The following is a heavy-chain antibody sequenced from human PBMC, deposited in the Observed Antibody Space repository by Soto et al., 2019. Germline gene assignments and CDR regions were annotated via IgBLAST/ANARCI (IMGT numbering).Heavy chain of an antibody. CDR2: INPNSGGT. CDR3: ARGTTIFGVVKNYYYMDV. Sequence: ASVKVSCKASGYTFTGYYMHWVRQAPGQGLEWMGWINPNSGGTNYAQKFQGWVTMTRDTSISTAYMELSKLTSDDTAVYYCARGTTIFGVVKNYYYMDVWGKGTTVTVSS. V-gene: IGHV1-2*04. J-gene: IGHJ6*03. D-gene: IGHD3-3*01. CDR1: GYTFTGYY.